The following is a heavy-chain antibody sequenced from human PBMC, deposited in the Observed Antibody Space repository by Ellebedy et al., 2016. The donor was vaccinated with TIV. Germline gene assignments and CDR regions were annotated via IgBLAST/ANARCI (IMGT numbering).Heavy chain of an antibody. J-gene: IGHJ6*02. D-gene: IGHD6-13*01. CDR2: IYYSGST. V-gene: IGHV4-39*01. Sequence: MPSETLSLTCTVSGCSISSPSYYWGWIRQPPGKGLEWIGSIYYSGSTYYYPSLKSRVTISVDRSKNQFSLNVTSVTAADTAVYYCARGGAAGSSDYYYGMDVWGQGTTVTVSS. CDR3: ARGGAAGSSDYYYGMDV. CDR1: GCSISSPSYY.